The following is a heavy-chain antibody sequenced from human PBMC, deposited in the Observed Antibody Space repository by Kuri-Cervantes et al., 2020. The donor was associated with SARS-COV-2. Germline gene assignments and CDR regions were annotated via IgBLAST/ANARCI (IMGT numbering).Heavy chain of an antibody. CDR2: INSDGSST. CDR1: GFTFSSYW. V-gene: IGHV3-74*01. D-gene: IGHD6-13*01. Sequence: GESLKISCAASGFTFSSYWMHWVRQAPGKGLVWVSRINSDGSSTSYADSVKGRFTISRDNAKNTPYLQMNSLRAEDTAVYYCAGMGAYSSSWYASGAFDIWGQGTMVTVSS. CDR3: AGMGAYSSSWYASGAFDI. J-gene: IGHJ3*02.